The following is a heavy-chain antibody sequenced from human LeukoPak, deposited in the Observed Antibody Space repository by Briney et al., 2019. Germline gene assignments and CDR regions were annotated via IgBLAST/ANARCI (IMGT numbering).Heavy chain of an antibody. J-gene: IGHJ2*01. CDR1: GYSFNRYA. V-gene: IGHV1-3*03. CDR3: ARDGGSYQGYWYFDL. D-gene: IGHD1-26*01. Sequence: ASVKVSCKASGYSFNRYAMHWVRQAPGQRPEWMGWIHTGNGSTKYSQEFQGRVTIIGDTSASTAYMELSSLTSEDTAVYYCARDGGSYQGYWYFDLWGRGTLVTVSS. CDR2: IHTGNGST.